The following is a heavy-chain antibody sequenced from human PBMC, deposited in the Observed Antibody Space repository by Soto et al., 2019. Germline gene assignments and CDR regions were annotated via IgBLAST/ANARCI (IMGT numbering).Heavy chain of an antibody. CDR3: ARLYCSSTSCPYSYYYYYMDV. V-gene: IGHV3-66*04. J-gene: IGHJ6*03. D-gene: IGHD2-2*01. Sequence: PGGSLRLSCAASGFTVSSNYMSWVRQAPGKGLEWVSVIYSGGSTYYADSVKGRFTISRDNSKNTLYLQMNSLRAEDTAVYYCARLYCSSTSCPYSYYYYYMDVWGKGTTVTVSS. CDR2: IYSGGST. CDR1: GFTVSSNY.